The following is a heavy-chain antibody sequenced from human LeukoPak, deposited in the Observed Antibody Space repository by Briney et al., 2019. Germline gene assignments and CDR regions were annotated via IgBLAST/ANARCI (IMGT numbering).Heavy chain of an antibody. J-gene: IGHJ6*03. CDR3: ARGYGVPAAINYYYYMDV. CDR2: IIPIFGTA. D-gene: IGHD2-2*02. Sequence: GASVKVSCKASGGTFSSYAISWVRQAPGQGLAWMGGIIPIFGTANYAQKFQGRATITTDESTSTAYMELSSLRSEDTAVYYCARGYGVPAAINYYYYMDVWGKGTTVTVSS. V-gene: IGHV1-69*05. CDR1: GGTFSSYA.